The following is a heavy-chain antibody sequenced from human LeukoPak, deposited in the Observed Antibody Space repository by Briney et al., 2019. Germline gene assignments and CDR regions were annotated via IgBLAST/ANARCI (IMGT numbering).Heavy chain of an antibody. V-gene: IGHV1-2*02. D-gene: IGHD3-3*01. CDR2: INPNSGGT. CDR3: ARDRPNYDFWSGYHLSLDY. Sequence: ASVKVSCKASGYTFTGYYMHWVRQAPGQGLEWMGWINPNSGGTNYAQKLQGRVTMTTATSTSTAYMELRSLRSDDTAVYYCARDRPNYDFWSGYHLSLDYWGQGTLVTVSS. J-gene: IGHJ4*02. CDR1: GYTFTGYY.